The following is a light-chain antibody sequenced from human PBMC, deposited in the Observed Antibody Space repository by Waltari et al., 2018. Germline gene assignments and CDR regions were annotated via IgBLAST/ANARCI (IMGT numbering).Light chain of an antibody. CDR2: GAS. V-gene: IGKV3-20*01. CDR1: QSVCSSY. CDR3: QHYGSSPFT. Sequence: EIALTQSPGTLSLSPGERATLSCRASQSVCSSYLAWYHQKPGQAPRRLIYGASSRATRLPDRFSGSGSGTDFTLTVSRLEPEDFAVYYWQHYGSSPFTVGPGTKVDIK. J-gene: IGKJ3*01.